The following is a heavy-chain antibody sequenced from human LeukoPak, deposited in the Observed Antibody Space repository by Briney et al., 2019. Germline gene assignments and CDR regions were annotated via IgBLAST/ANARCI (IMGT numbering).Heavy chain of an antibody. CDR2: ISGSGGST. CDR1: GFTFSSYA. J-gene: IGHJ4*02. D-gene: IGHD3-3*01. V-gene: IGHV3-23*01. Sequence: GGSLRLSCAASGFTFSSYAMSWVRQAPGKGLEWVSAISGSGGSTYYADSVKGRFTISRDNSKNTLYLQMNSLRAEDTAVYYCAKDSRSGVGVVIIPWPDDYWGQGTLVTVSS. CDR3: AKDSRSGVGVVIIPWPDDY.